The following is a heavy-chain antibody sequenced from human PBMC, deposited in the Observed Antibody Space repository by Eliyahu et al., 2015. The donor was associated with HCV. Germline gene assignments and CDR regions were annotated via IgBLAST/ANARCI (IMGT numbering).Heavy chain of an antibody. CDR1: GNTFPTSW. J-gene: IGHJ4*02. D-gene: IGHD6-19*01. CDR3: ARHGGQWLVQKLDY. V-gene: IGHV5-51*01. Sequence: QLVQSRAEVKKPGESLRISCQVSGNTFPTSWIAWVRXXPEGGLEWMGXIYPDDSATRYSPSFQXQVTISADKSSSTVYLQWSSLKASDTAMYYCARHGGQWLVQKLDYWGQGTLVSVSS. CDR2: IYPDDSAT.